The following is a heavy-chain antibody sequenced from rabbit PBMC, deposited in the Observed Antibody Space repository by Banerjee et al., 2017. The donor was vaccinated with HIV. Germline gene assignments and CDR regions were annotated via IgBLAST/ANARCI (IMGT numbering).Heavy chain of an antibody. V-gene: IGHV1S40*01. CDR2: IYPGYGTT. CDR1: GFSFSSGYD. J-gene: IGHJ4*01. Sequence: QSLEESGGGLVKPGASLTLTCTASGFSFSSGYDMCWVRQAPGKGLEWIARIYPGYGTTDYASWVNGRFAISLDNAQNTVDLQMTSLTAADTATYFCARAAGYAGYGYATGFDLWGPGTLVTVS. D-gene: IGHD6-1*01. CDR3: ARAAGYAGYGYATGFDL.